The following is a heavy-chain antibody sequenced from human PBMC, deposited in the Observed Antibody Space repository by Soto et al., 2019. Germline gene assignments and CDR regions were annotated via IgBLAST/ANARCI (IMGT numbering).Heavy chain of an antibody. CDR2: ITATGDRT. J-gene: IGHJ4*02. D-gene: IGHD3-22*01. CDR3: ATMNGYFEY. CDR1: VFRFSSYS. Sequence: VGSLRLSCAYSVFRFSSYSMSCVRHTPGKGLEWVAAITATGDRTYYADSVTGRFTISRDNSKKTHYLQMTSLRAEDTAMYYCATMNGYFEYWGQGTPVTVS. V-gene: IGHV3-23*01.